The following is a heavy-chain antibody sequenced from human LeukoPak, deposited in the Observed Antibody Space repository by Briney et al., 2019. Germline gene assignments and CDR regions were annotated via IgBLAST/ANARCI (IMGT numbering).Heavy chain of an antibody. CDR2: IYYSGST. CDR3: ARRGGSSGWYYFDY. J-gene: IGHJ4*02. V-gene: IGHV4-39*01. Sequence: SETLSFTCTVSGGSISSDGYYWNWIRQPPGKGLEWIGSIYYSGSTYYNPSLKSRVTISVDTSKNQFSLNLSSVTAADTAVYYCARRGGSSGWYYFDYWGQGTLVTVSS. CDR1: GGSISSDGYY. D-gene: IGHD6-19*01.